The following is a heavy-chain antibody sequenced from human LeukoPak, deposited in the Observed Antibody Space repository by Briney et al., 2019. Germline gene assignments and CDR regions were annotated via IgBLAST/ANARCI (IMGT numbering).Heavy chain of an antibody. Sequence: PGGSLRLSCAASGFTFSNYGITWVRQAPGKGLEWVSAISGSGGSTYYADSVKGRFTISRDNSKNTLYLQMNSLRAEDTAVYYCAKRLGGSYDDAFDIWGQGTMVTVSS. V-gene: IGHV3-23*01. CDR1: GFTFSNYG. J-gene: IGHJ3*02. CDR3: AKRLGGSYDDAFDI. CDR2: ISGSGGST. D-gene: IGHD1-26*01.